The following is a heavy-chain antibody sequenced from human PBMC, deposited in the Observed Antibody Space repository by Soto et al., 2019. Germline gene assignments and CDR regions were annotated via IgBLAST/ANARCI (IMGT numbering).Heavy chain of an antibody. V-gene: IGHV1-69*12. J-gene: IGHJ4*02. Sequence: QVQLVQSGAEVKKPGSSVKVSCKASGGTFSSYAISWVRQAPGQGLEWMGGIIPIFGTANYAQKFQGRVTITADESTSKTYMELSSLRSEDTAVYYCASALVPTADGELWYGEHFDYWGQGTLVTVSS. CDR3: ASALVPTADGELWYGEHFDY. CDR1: GGTFSSYA. D-gene: IGHD2-2*01. CDR2: IIPIFGTA.